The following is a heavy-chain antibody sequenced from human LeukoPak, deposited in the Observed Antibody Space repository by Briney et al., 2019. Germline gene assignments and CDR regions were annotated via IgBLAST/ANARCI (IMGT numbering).Heavy chain of an antibody. CDR3: VRDCGGTSCYGRYYYGMDV. CDR1: GGSISGGDYY. Sequence: SETLSLTCTVSGGSISGGDYYWSWIRQPPGKGLEWIGYIYYSGSTYNNPSLKSRVTISVDTSNNQFSLMLTSVTAADTAVYYCVRDCGGTSCYGRYYYGMDVWGQGTTVTVSS. V-gene: IGHV4-30-4*01. CDR2: IYYSGST. J-gene: IGHJ6*02. D-gene: IGHD2-2*01.